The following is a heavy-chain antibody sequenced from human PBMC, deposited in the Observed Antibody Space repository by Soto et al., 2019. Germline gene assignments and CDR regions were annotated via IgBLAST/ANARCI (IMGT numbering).Heavy chain of an antibody. Sequence: ASVKVSCKASGYTFTSYDINWVRQATGQGLEWMGWMNPNSGNTGYAQKFQGRVTMTRNTSISTAYMELSSLRYEDTAVYYCARSLVGQGMDVWGRRTTVAVCS. D-gene: IGHD2-15*01. V-gene: IGHV1-8*01. CDR1: GYTFTSYD. CDR3: ARSLVGQGMDV. J-gene: IGHJ6*01. CDR2: MNPNSGNT.